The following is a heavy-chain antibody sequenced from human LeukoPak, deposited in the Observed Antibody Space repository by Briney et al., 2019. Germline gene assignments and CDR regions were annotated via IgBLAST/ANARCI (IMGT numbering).Heavy chain of an antibody. V-gene: IGHV1-2*02. Sequence: ASVKVSCKASGYTFTSYGISWVRQAPGQGLEWMGWINPNSGGTNYAQKFQGRVTMTRDTSISTAYMELSRLRSDDTAVYYCARLGYNDWGQGTLVTVSS. CDR2: INPNSGGT. J-gene: IGHJ4*02. CDR3: ARLGYND. D-gene: IGHD5-24*01. CDR1: GYTFTSYG.